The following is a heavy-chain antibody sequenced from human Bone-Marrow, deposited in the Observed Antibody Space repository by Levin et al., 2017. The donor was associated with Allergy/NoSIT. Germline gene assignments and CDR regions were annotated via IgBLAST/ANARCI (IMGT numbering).Heavy chain of an antibody. CDR1: GYTLTNYG. Sequence: GASVKVSCKASGYTLTNYGISWVRQAPGQGLEWMGLITAYNGNTKYAPKLQGRVTMTTDPSTSTAYMELRSLRSDDTAVYYCARVLNYYSDSSGYYYVGGTSDYWGQGTLVTVSS. CDR2: ITAYNGNT. J-gene: IGHJ4*02. V-gene: IGHV1-18*01. CDR3: ARVLNYYSDSSGYYYVGGTSDY. D-gene: IGHD3-22*01.